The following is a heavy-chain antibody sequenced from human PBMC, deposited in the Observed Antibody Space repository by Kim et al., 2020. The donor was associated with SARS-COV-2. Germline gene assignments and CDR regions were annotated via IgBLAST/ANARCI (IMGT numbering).Heavy chain of an antibody. CDR3: ARATYNWNVGSASGQFDP. Sequence: SETLSLTCTVSGGSISSYYWSWIRQPPGKGLEWIGYICYSGSTNYNPSLKSRVTISVDTSKNQFSLKLSSVTAADTAVYYCARATYNWNVGSASGQFDP. D-gene: IGHD1-20*01. J-gene: IGHJ5*02. CDR2: ICYSGST. CDR1: GGSISSYY. V-gene: IGHV4-59*01.